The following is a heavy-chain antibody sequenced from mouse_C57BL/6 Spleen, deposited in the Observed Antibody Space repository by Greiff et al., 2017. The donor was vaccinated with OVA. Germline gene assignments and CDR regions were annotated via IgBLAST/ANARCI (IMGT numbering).Heavy chain of an antibody. V-gene: IGHV1-55*01. CDR3: ARGQLRPYYFDY. J-gene: IGHJ2*01. CDR1: GYTFTSYW. Sequence: QVQLQQPGAELVKPGASVKMSCKASGYTFTSYWITWVKQRPGQGLAWIGDIYPGSGSTNYNEKFKSKATLTVDTSSSTAYMQLSSLTSEDSAVYYCARGQLRPYYFDYWGQGTTLTVSS. D-gene: IGHD3-2*02. CDR2: IYPGSGST.